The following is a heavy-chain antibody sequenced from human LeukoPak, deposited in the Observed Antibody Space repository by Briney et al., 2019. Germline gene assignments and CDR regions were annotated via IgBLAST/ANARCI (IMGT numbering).Heavy chain of an antibody. J-gene: IGHJ4*02. V-gene: IGHV4-59*01. D-gene: IGHD3-16*01. Sequence: PSETLSLTCTVSGGSISSYYWSWIRQPPGKGLEWIGYIYYSGSTNYNPSLKSRVTISVDTSKNQFSLKLSSVTAADTAVYYCARKLRWDYYFDYWGQGTLVTVSS. CDR2: IYYSGST. CDR1: GGSISSYY. CDR3: ARKLRWDYYFDY.